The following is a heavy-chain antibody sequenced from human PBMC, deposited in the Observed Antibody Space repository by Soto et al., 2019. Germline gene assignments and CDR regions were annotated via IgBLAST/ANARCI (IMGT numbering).Heavy chain of an antibody. D-gene: IGHD1-1*01. CDR1: GFTFIDYY. CDR2: SSNSGTFS. J-gene: IGHJ4*02. Sequence: PGGSLRLSCEGSGFTFIDYYISWIRQAPGKGLEWISYSSNSGTFSRYADSVKGRFSISRDNTKNLLHLQMNSLRAEDTAVYYCARSGDNYNRLDYWGQGTPVTVSS. V-gene: IGHV3-11*06. CDR3: ARSGDNYNRLDY.